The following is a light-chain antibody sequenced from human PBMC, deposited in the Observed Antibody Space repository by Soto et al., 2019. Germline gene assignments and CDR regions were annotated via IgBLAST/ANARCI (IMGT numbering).Light chain of an antibody. J-gene: IGLJ1*01. CDR1: SSAICGNS. CDR2: DDN. CDR3: GSWHSSLSAYV. V-gene: IGLV1-51*01. Sequence: QSALTQPPSVSAAPGQQVTISCSRCSSAICGNSVSWYQQLPWTAPKLLIYDDNKRPSGIPDRFSGPKSGTSATLGITGFQAGDEADYYCGSWHSSLSAYVFETGTKVTVL.